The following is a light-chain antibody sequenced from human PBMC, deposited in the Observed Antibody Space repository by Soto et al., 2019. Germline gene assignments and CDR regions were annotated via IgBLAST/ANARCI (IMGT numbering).Light chain of an antibody. CDR2: GTS. Sequence: DLQMTQSPSTLSGSVGDRVTITCRASQTISSWLAWYQQRPGKAPKRLIYGTSNLQTGVPSRFSGSGYGTDFTLTISSLQPEDFATYYCLQHETYPRTFGQGTKVDIK. V-gene: IGKV1-5*01. CDR1: QTISSW. CDR3: LQHETYPRT. J-gene: IGKJ1*01.